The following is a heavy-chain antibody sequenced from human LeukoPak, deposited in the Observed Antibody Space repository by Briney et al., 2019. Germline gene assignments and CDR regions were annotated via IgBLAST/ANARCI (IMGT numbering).Heavy chain of an antibody. J-gene: IGHJ4*02. CDR3: ARGDYYDSSGYYYGGDY. CDR1: GYTFTSYG. V-gene: IGHV1-18*01. D-gene: IGHD3-22*01. CDR2: ISAYNGNT. Sequence: ASVKVSYKASGYTFTSYGISWVRQAPGQGLEWMGWISAYNGNTNYAQKLQGRVTMTTDTSTSTAYMELRSLRSDDTAVYYCARGDYYDSSGYYYGGDYWGQGTLVTVSS.